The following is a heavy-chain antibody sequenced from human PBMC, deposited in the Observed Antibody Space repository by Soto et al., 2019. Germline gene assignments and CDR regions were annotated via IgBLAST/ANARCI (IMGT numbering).Heavy chain of an antibody. V-gene: IGHV1-2*02. CDR2: INPNSGGT. CDR3: ARERRYCSGGSCYLYWLDT. J-gene: IGHJ5*02. Sequence: VKVSCKASGYTFTGYYMHWVRQAPGQGLEWMGWINPNSGGTNYAQKFQGRVTMTRDTSISTAYMELSRLRSDDTAVYYCARERRYCSGGSCYLYWLDTWGQGTLVTVSA. CDR1: GYTFTGYY. D-gene: IGHD2-15*01.